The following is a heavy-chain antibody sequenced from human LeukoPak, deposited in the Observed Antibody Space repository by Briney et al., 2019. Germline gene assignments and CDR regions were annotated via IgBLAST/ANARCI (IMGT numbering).Heavy chain of an antibody. D-gene: IGHD1-26*01. J-gene: IGHJ4*02. Sequence: PGGSLRLSCAASGFTFRSYSMHWVRQTPGRGLEYVSAIDPNGGNTYYADSVNGRFTISRDNSKSTLSLQMGSLRAEDMAVYYCARVGESGSFDYWGQGILVTVSS. CDR1: GFTFRSYS. CDR2: IDPNGGNT. V-gene: IGHV3-64*02. CDR3: ARVGESGSFDY.